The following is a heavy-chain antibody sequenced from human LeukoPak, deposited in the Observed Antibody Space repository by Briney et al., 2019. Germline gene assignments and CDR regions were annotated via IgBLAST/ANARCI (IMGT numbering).Heavy chain of an antibody. V-gene: IGHV3-21*01. CDR1: GFTFSSYS. D-gene: IGHD6-19*01. CDR3: ARDRFLAVAAPDAFDI. Sequence: NPGGSLRLSCAASGFTFSSYSMNWVRQAPGKGLEWVSSISSSSSYIYYADSVKGRFTISRGNAKNSLYLQMNSLRAEDTAVYYCARDRFLAVAAPDAFDIWGQGTMVTVSS. J-gene: IGHJ3*02. CDR2: ISSSSSYI.